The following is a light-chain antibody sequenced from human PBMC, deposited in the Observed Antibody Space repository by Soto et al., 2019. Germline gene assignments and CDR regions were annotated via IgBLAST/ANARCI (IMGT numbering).Light chain of an antibody. J-gene: IGKJ2*01. CDR3: MQATHWPYT. V-gene: IGKV2-30*01. Sequence: VIMTQSPLSLTVTLGQPASISCRSSRGLVFSDGNTYLNWFHQRPGQSPGRLIYNVSNRDSGVPDRITGSGSGTDFTLKISRVEAEDVGIYYCMQATHWPYTFGQGTKLEMK. CDR1: RGLVFSDGNTY. CDR2: NVS.